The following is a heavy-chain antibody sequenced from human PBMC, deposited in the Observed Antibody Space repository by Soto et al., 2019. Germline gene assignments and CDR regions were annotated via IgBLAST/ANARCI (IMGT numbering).Heavy chain of an antibody. V-gene: IGHV1-46*01. CDR1: GYTFTSYY. CDR2: INPSGGST. CDR3: AREAYYYYGIDV. Sequence: QVQLVQSGAEVKKPGASVKVSCKASGYTFTSYYMHWVRQAPGQGLEWMGIINPSGGSTSYAQKFQGRVPMTRDTPTSTVYMELSSLRSEDTAVYYCAREAYYYYGIDVWRQATTVTVSS. J-gene: IGHJ6*02.